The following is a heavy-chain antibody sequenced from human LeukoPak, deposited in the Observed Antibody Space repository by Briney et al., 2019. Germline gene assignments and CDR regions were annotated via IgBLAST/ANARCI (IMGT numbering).Heavy chain of an antibody. D-gene: IGHD1-26*01. V-gene: IGHV1-2*02. CDR2: INPNSGGT. CDR3: ARSYSGFGYALHDY. J-gene: IGHJ4*02. Sequence: ASVKVSCKASGYTFTDYYRHWVRQAPGQGLEWMGWINPNSGGTNYAQKFQGRVTMTRDTSISTAYMELSSLRSDDTAMYYCARSYSGFGYALHDYWGQGTLVTVSS. CDR1: GYTFTDYY.